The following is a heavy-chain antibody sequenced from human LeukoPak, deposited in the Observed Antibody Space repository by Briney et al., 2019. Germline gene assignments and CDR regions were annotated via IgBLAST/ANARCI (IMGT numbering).Heavy chain of an antibody. CDR3: ARDVDTATDQINDY. CDR2: VSTYNGNT. J-gene: IGHJ4*02. CDR1: GYTFTSHG. V-gene: IGHV1-18*04. Sequence: ASLKVSCKASGYTFTSHGISWGRQAPGKGLGWMGWVSTYNGNTNYVPKYQGRVTMTTDTSTSKAYMELRSLRSDDTAVYYCARDVDTATDQINDYWGQGTLVTVSS. D-gene: IGHD5-18*01.